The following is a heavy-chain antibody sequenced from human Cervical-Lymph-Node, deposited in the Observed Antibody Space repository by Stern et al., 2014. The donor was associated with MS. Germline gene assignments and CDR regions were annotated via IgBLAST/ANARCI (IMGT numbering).Heavy chain of an antibody. CDR2: IVPLFGKP. D-gene: IGHD4-17*01. Sequence: QLVQSGAEVKKPGSSVKVSCKASGGTFSNYATSWVRQAPGQGLEWMGGIVPLFGKPNYAQKFQGRVTITADESTSTAYMDLSSLRSEDTAVYYCASPLTATSVPFGYYGMDVWGQGTTVTVS. CDR3: ASPLTATSVPFGYYGMDV. CDR1: GGTFSNYA. V-gene: IGHV1-69*01. J-gene: IGHJ6*02.